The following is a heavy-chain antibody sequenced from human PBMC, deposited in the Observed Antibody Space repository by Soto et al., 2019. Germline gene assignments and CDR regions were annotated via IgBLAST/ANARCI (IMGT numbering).Heavy chain of an antibody. CDR2: INHSGST. CDR1: GGSFSGYY. V-gene: IGHV4-34*01. J-gene: IGHJ4*02. CDR3: ARTRSDYGGNYYFDY. D-gene: IGHD4-17*01. Sequence: PSETLSLTCAVYGGSFSGYYWSWIRQPPGKGLEWIGEINHSGSTNYNPSLTSRVTISVDTSKNQFSLKLSSVTAADTAVYYCARTRSDYGGNYYFDYWGQGTLVTVSS.